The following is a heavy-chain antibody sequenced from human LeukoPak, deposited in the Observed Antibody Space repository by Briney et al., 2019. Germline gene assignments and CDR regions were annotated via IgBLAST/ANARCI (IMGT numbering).Heavy chain of an antibody. V-gene: IGHV4-34*01. J-gene: IGHJ4*02. Sequence: PSETLSLTCAVYGGSFSGYYWSWIRQPPGKGLEWIGEINHSGSTNYNPSLKSRVTISVDTSNNQFSLKLSSVTAADTAVYYCARVGIAAAVLYYWGQGTLVTVSS. D-gene: IGHD6-13*01. CDR1: GGSFSGYY. CDR3: ARVGIAAAVLYY. CDR2: INHSGST.